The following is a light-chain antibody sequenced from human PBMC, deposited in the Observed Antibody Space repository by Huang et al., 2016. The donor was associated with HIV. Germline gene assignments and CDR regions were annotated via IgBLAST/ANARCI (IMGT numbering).Light chain of an antibody. CDR2: AAS. CDR3: QQSSSTPFT. CDR1: QTITSF. Sequence: DIQMTQSPSSLSASVGARVTITCRASQTITSFLNWYQQKPGKAPKLLIYAASSLQSGVPSRFSGSGSGTSFTLTINTLQPEDFATYYCQQSSSTPFTFGPGTRVDIK. V-gene: IGKV1-39*01. J-gene: IGKJ3*01.